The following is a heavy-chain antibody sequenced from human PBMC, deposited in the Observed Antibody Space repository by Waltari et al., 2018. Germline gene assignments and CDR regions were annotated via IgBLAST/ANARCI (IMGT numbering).Heavy chain of an antibody. Sequence: EVQLVESGGGLVQPGGSLRLSCAASGFTFSSYSMNWVRQAPGKGLEWVSYISSSSSTIYYADSVKGRFTISRDNAKNSLYLQMNSLRAEDTAVYYCAREDWSIYYYYMDVWGKGTTVTVSS. V-gene: IGHV3-48*04. J-gene: IGHJ6*03. D-gene: IGHD3-9*01. CDR2: ISSSSSTI. CDR3: AREDWSIYYYYMDV. CDR1: GFTFSSYS.